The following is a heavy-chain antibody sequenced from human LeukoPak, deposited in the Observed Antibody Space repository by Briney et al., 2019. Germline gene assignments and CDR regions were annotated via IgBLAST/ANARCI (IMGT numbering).Heavy chain of an antibody. CDR2: ISAYNGNT. CDR1: GYTFTSYG. J-gene: IGHJ4*02. V-gene: IGHV1-18*01. D-gene: IGHD3-22*01. Sequence: ASVKVSCKASGYTFTSYGISWVRQAPGQGLEWMGWISAYNGNTNYAQKLQGRVTMTTDTSTSTAYMELSSLRSEDTAVYYCARGQGYDSSGYFDYWGQGTLVTVSS. CDR3: ARGQGYDSSGYFDY.